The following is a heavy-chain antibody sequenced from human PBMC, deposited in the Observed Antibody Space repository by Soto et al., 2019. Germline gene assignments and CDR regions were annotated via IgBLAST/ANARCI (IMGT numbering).Heavy chain of an antibody. CDR2: IDPSESYT. D-gene: IGHD6-25*01. V-gene: IGHV5-10-1*01. CDR1: GYSFTSYW. CDR3: QGVETEKDGPAAVYAFDI. Sequence: PGESLKISFKGSGYSFTSYWISWVRQMPVKGLEWMGRIDPSESYTNYSPSFQGHVTISANKSISTAYLQWSSLKASDTAMYYWQGVETEKDGPAAVYAFDIWGQGTMGT. J-gene: IGHJ3*02.